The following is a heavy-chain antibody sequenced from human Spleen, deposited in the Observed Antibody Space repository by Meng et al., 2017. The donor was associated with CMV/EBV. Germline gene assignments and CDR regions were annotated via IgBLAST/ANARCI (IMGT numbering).Heavy chain of an antibody. Sequence: FSNYGINWVRQAPGKGLEWMGWISPYNENTKYAQKLQGRVTLTTNTSTNSADMELTSLRSDDTAVYYCARARGRVVIEPTSGTGWFDPWGQGTLVTVSS. D-gene: IGHD2/OR15-2a*01. CDR3: ARARGRVVIEPTSGTGWFDP. J-gene: IGHJ5*02. CDR1: FSNYG. CDR2: ISPYNENT. V-gene: IGHV1-18*01.